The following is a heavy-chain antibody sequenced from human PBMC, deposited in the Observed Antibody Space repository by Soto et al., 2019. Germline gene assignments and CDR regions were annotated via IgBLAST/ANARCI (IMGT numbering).Heavy chain of an antibody. Sequence: ASVKVSCKTSGTTFTSFGFAWVRQAPGHGLEWVGWISANNRETHYAEKFQDRDNMTTDTSTSTTYMELRSLRSDDTAVYYCARDHYGDSRYWGQGTLVTVSS. J-gene: IGHJ4*02. CDR1: GTTFTSFG. CDR3: ARDHYGDSRY. CDR2: ISANNRET. D-gene: IGHD4-17*01. V-gene: IGHV1-18*01.